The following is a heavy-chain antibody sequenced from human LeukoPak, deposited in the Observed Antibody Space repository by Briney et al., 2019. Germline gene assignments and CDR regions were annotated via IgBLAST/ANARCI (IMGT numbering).Heavy chain of an antibody. CDR1: GLILSSYW. Sequence: GGSLRLSCAASGLILSSYWMSWVRQAPGKGLEWVANIKQDGSEKWYVDSVKGRFTISRDNAKNSLYLQMNSLRVEDTAVYYCAREFHSGYNSRWFDYWGQGTLVTVSS. CDR2: IKQDGSEK. D-gene: IGHD6-19*01. V-gene: IGHV3-7*01. J-gene: IGHJ5*01. CDR3: AREFHSGYNSRWFDY.